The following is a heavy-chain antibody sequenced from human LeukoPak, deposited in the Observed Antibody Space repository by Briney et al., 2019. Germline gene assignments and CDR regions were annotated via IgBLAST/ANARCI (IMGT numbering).Heavy chain of an antibody. CDR2: ISYDGNNK. CDR1: GFTFRTYS. J-gene: IGHJ4*02. V-gene: IGHV3-30-3*01. D-gene: IGHD5-18*01. Sequence: GGSLRLSCAASGFTFRTYSMHWVRQAPGKGLEWVAVISYDGNNKYYADSVKGRFTISRDNSKNTLSLQTNSPRVEDTAMYYCAKGVESWLTYFDHWGQGTLVTVSS. CDR3: AKGVESWLTYFDH.